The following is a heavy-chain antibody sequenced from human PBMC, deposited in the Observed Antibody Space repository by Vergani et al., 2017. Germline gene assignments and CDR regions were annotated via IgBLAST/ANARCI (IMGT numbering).Heavy chain of an antibody. Sequence: QVQLQESGPGLVKPSETLSLTCTVSGGSISSYYWSWIRQPPGQGPEWVGYIYYSGSTNYNPSLKSRVTISVDTSKNQFSLKLSSVTAADTAVYYCARGLLRDLGWVGEDGMDIWGQGTTVTVSS. CDR2: IYYSGST. CDR1: GGSISSYY. CDR3: ARGLLRDLGWVGEDGMDI. J-gene: IGHJ6*02. D-gene: IGHD3-9*01. V-gene: IGHV4-59*01.